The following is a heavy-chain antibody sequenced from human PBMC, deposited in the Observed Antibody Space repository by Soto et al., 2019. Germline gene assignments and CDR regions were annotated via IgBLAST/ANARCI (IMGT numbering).Heavy chain of an antibody. CDR2: IYYSGNT. D-gene: IGHD5-18*01. Sequence: SETLSLTCTVSGGSVSSGDYYWSWIRQPPGKGLEWIGYIYYSGNTNYNPSLKSRVIISVDTSKNLFSLKLTSVTAADTAVYYCARIPVDTSMIYWLDPWGQGTLVTVPQ. J-gene: IGHJ5*02. CDR3: ARIPVDTSMIYWLDP. V-gene: IGHV4-61*08. CDR1: GGSVSSGDYY.